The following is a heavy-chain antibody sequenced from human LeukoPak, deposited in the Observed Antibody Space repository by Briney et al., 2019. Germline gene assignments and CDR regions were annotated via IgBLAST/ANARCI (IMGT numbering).Heavy chain of an antibody. CDR1: GFTFSSYA. V-gene: IGHV3-23*01. Sequence: GGSLRLSCVVSGFTFSSYAMSWVHQAPGKGLEWVSAISGSGDSTYYAESVKGRFTISRDTSKNTVHLQMNSLRAVDTAIYYCAKGVTYGYYFDSWGQGTLVTVSS. CDR2: ISGSGDST. CDR3: AKGVTYGYYFDS. D-gene: IGHD4-17*01. J-gene: IGHJ4*02.